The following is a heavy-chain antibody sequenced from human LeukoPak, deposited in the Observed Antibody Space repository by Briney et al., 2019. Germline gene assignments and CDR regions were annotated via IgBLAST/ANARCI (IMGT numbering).Heavy chain of an antibody. CDR3: ARVGWFGELYYFDY. V-gene: IGHV4-30-2*01. J-gene: IGHJ4*02. Sequence: SQTLPLTCAVSGGSISSGGYSWSWIRQPPGKGLEWIGYIYHSGSTYYNPSLKSRVTISVDTSKNQFSLKLSSVTAADTAVYYCARVGWFGELYYFDYWGQGTLVTVSS. D-gene: IGHD3-10*01. CDR1: GGSISSGGYS. CDR2: IYHSGST.